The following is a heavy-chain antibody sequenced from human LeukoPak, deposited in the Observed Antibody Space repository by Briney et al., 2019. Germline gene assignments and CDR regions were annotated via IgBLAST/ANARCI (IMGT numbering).Heavy chain of an antibody. CDR1: GGSFSGYY. CDR3: ARDSNYYDSSGYFDYWYFDL. V-gene: IGHV4-4*07. Sequence: SETLSLTCAVYGGSFSGYYWSWIRQPAGKGLEWIGRIYTSGSTNYNPSLKSRVTMSVDTSKNQFSLKLSSVTAADTAVYYCARDSNYYDSSGYFDYWYFDLWGRGTLVTVSS. D-gene: IGHD3-22*01. J-gene: IGHJ2*01. CDR2: IYTSGST.